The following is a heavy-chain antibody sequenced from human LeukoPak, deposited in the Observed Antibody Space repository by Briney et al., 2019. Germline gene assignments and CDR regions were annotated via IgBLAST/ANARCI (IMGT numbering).Heavy chain of an antibody. V-gene: IGHV3-15*07. CDR3: ARRDTYYYDSSGSADAVDI. J-gene: IGHJ3*02. CDR1: GFTFNNAW. Sequence: PGGSLRLSCVGSGFTFNNAWMNWVRQAPGKGLEWVGRIKDMAHGATIDYAAAVKGRFTLSRDDSKNTLYLQVNSLKTEDTAVYYCARRDTYYYDSSGSADAVDIWGQGTMVTVSS. CDR2: IKDMAHGATI. D-gene: IGHD3-22*01.